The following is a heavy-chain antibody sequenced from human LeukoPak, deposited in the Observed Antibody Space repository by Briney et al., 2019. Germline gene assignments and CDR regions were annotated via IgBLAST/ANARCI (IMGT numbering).Heavy chain of an antibody. J-gene: IGHJ3*02. Sequence: SETLSLTCTVSGGSISSYYWGWIRQPPGKGLEWIGYIYYSGSTNYNPSLKSRVTISVDTSKNQFSLKLSSVTAADTAVYYCARDYSNYAVAFDIWGQGTMVTVSS. V-gene: IGHV4-59*01. D-gene: IGHD4-11*01. CDR3: ARDYSNYAVAFDI. CDR2: IYYSGST. CDR1: GGSISSYY.